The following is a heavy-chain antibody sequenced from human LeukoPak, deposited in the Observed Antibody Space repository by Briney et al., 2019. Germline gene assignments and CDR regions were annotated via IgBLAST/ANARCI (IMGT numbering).Heavy chain of an antibody. Sequence: ASVKVSCKASGYTFTAYYLHWVRHAPGQGLEWMGWINPNSGDTHYAQKFQGRVTMTRDTSISTAYMDLSRLRSDDTAVYYCARARTGTTSSFDYWGQGTLVTVSS. CDR1: GYTFTAYY. CDR2: INPNSGDT. J-gene: IGHJ4*02. CDR3: ARARTGTTSSFDY. D-gene: IGHD1-7*01. V-gene: IGHV1-2*02.